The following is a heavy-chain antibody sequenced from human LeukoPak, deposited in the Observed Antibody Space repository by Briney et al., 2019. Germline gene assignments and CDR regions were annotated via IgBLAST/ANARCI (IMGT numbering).Heavy chain of an antibody. CDR3: ARDAGTWGYGYHFDY. CDR2: ISSSSDYT. Sequence: GGSLRLSCAASGFTFSDYHMSWIRQAPGKGLEWGSYISSSSDYTNYADSVKGRFTISRDNSKNMLYLQMNSLRAEDTAVYFCARDAGTWGYGYHFDYWGQGTLVTVSS. J-gene: IGHJ4*02. D-gene: IGHD7-27*01. CDR1: GFTFSDYH. V-gene: IGHV3-11*06.